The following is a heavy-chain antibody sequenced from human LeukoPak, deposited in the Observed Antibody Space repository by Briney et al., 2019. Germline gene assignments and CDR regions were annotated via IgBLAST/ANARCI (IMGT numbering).Heavy chain of an antibody. CDR1: GSTFSSYG. Sequence: GKSLRLSCAASGSTFSSYGMHWVRQAPGKGLEWVGVIYSDGSNKYFIESVKGRFTISRDNSKNTVFLQMNSLRVDDTAVYSCAKDLKSGYMDSWGQGTLVTVSS. V-gene: IGHV3-33*06. CDR3: AKDLKSGYMDS. D-gene: IGHD3-3*01. J-gene: IGHJ4*02. CDR2: IYSDGSNK.